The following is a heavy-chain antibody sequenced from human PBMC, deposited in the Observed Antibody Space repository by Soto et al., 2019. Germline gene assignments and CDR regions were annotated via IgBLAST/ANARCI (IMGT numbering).Heavy chain of an antibody. CDR2: ISAYNGNT. Sequence: QVQLVQSGAEVKKPGASVKVSCKASGYTFTSYGISWVRQAPGQGLEWTGWISAYNGNTNYAQKLQGRVTMTTDTSTSTAYMELRSLRSDDTAVYYCARDPGYYYDSSGYYLFDYWGQGTLVTVSS. D-gene: IGHD3-22*01. J-gene: IGHJ4*02. CDR3: ARDPGYYYDSSGYYLFDY. CDR1: GYTFTSYG. V-gene: IGHV1-18*01.